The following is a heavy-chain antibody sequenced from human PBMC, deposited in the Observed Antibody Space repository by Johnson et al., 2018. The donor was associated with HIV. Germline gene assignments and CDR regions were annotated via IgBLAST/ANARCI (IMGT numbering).Heavy chain of an antibody. V-gene: IGHV3-13*05. CDR3: ARAYGRGLGYSNSWRDAFDI. CDR2: IGSAGAP. D-gene: IGHD6-13*01. J-gene: IGHJ3*02. Sequence: VQVVESGGGLVQPGESLRLSCAASGFTFSSYDMHWVRQSTGKGLECVSGIGSAGAPHYPDPVKGRFTVSRDNANHSLSLHMNNLRVGDTAVYYCARAYGRGLGYSNSWRDAFDIWGQGTMVTVSS. CDR1: GFTFSSYD.